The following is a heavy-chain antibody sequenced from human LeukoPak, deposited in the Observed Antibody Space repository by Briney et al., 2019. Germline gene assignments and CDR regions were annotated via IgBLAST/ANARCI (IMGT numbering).Heavy chain of an antibody. CDR3: ARDVGVYQLLYNWFDP. V-gene: IGHV4-4*07. CDR2: IYTSGST. J-gene: IGHJ5*02. D-gene: IGHD2-2*01. Sequence: SETLSLTCTVSGGSISSYYWSWIRQPAGKGLEWIGRIYTSGSTNYNPSLKSRVTMLVDTSKNQFSLKLSSVTAADTAVYYCARDVGVYQLLYNWFDPWGQGTLVTVSS. CDR1: GGSISSYY.